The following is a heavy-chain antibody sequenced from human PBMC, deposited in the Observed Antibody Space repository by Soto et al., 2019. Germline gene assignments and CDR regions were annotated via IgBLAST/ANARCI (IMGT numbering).Heavy chain of an antibody. V-gene: IGHV1-2*04. CDR2: INPNSGGT. CDR3: ARDMEEAVAGLDY. Sequence: ASVKVSCKASGYTFTGYYMHWVRQAPGQGLEWMGWINPNSGGTNYAQKFQGWVTMTRDTSTSTVYMELSSLRSEDTAVYYCARDMEEAVAGLDYWGQGTLVTVSS. J-gene: IGHJ4*02. D-gene: IGHD6-19*01. CDR1: GYTFTGYY.